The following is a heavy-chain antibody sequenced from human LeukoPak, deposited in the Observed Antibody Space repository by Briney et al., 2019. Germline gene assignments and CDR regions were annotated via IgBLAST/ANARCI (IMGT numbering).Heavy chain of an antibody. J-gene: IGHJ5*02. CDR3: ASEGGLRFLEWSPSDWFDP. Sequence: SVKVSCKASGYTFTGYYMHWVRQAPGQGLEWMGGIIPIFGTANYAQKFQGRVTITADESTSTAYMELSSLRSEDTAVYYCASEGGLRFLEWSPSDWFDPWGQGTLVTVSS. V-gene: IGHV1-69*13. D-gene: IGHD3-3*01. CDR2: IIPIFGTA. CDR1: GYTFTGYY.